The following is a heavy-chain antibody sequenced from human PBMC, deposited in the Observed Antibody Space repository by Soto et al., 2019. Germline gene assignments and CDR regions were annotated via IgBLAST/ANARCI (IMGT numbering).Heavy chain of an antibody. Sequence: DVQLVESGGGLIQPGESLRLSCAAFGLTISGKKYVAWVRQAPGKGLEWVSALYDVDGSFYADSVTGRFTTSSDSSKTTVYLQMHDLLPDDTAVYYCATWHEREHAFDVWGQGTTVTISS. D-gene: IGHD1-1*01. CDR2: LYDVDGS. V-gene: IGHV3-53*01. J-gene: IGHJ3*01. CDR1: GLTISGKKY. CDR3: ATWHEREHAFDV.